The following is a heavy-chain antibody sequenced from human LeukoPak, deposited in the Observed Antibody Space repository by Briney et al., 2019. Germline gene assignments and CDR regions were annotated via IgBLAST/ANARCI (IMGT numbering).Heavy chain of an antibody. Sequence: SETLSFTCAVYGGSFSGYYWSWIRQPPGKGLEWIGEINHSGSTNYNPSLKSRVTISVDRSKNQFSLKLSSVTAVDTAVYYCARGIRGYSGYEGFDYWGQGTLVTVSS. CDR1: GGSFSGYY. CDR2: INHSGST. CDR3: ARGIRGYSGYEGFDY. V-gene: IGHV4-34*01. J-gene: IGHJ4*02. D-gene: IGHD5-12*01.